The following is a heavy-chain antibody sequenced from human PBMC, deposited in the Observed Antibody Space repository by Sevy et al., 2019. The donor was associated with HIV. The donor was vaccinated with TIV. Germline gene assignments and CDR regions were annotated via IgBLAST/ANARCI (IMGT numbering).Heavy chain of an antibody. J-gene: IGHJ4*02. CDR3: ANGISARLDY. CDR2: IYYSGIT. Sequence: SETLSLTCTVSGDSISGYYWSWIRQPPGKGLEWIGYIYYSGITNYNPSLKSRVTISADTSKNQISLNPSSVTAADTAVYYCANGISARLDYWGQGTLVTVSS. V-gene: IGHV4-59*01. D-gene: IGHD6-6*01. CDR1: GDSISGYY.